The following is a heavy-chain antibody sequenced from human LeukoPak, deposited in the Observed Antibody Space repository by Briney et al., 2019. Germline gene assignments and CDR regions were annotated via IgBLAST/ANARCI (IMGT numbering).Heavy chain of an antibody. V-gene: IGHV2-5*02. CDR1: GFSLSNKGVG. D-gene: IGHD3-10*01. CDR3: AYTWTAYRGSGPYYNNWFGP. Sequence: SGPTLLKPTQTLTLTCTFSGFSLSNKGVGVDWIRQPPGKALEWLALIYWVEDKRYSPSLNDRLTITRDTSKNQVVLTMTNIDPVDTATYYCAYTWTAYRGSGPYYNNWFGPWGQGTLVIVSS. J-gene: IGHJ5*02. CDR2: IYWVEDK.